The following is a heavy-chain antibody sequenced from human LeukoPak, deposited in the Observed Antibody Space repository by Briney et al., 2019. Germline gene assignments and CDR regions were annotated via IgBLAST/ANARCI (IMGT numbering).Heavy chain of an antibody. CDR3: ARDLKLGIAARGIFDY. J-gene: IGHJ4*02. D-gene: IGHD6-6*01. CDR1: GGSVSNYY. Sequence: PSETLSLTCTVSGGSVSNYYWSWIRQSPGKGLEWIGYIYYTETSYNPSLKSRVTISADTSKNQFSLKLYSVTAADTAVYYCARDLKLGIAARGIFDYWGQGTLVTVSS. CDR2: IYYTET. V-gene: IGHV4-59*02.